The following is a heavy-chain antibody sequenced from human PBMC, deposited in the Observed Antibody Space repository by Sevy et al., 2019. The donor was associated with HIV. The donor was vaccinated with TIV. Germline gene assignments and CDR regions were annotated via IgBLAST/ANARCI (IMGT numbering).Heavy chain of an antibody. CDR3: AKDKAFRFLDYLPSNYYFDY. D-gene: IGHD3-3*01. Sequence: GGSLRLSCAASGFTFTDYAMSWVRQAPGKGLEWISTITNTGGDTYYADSVRGRFTISRDNSKNTLHLQMNSLTAEDTAVYYCAKDKAFRFLDYLPSNYYFDYWGQGTLVTVSS. V-gene: IGHV3-23*01. J-gene: IGHJ4*02. CDR1: GFTFTDYA. CDR2: ITNTGGDT.